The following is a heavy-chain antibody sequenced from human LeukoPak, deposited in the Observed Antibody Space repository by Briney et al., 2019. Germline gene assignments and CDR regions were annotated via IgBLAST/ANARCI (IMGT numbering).Heavy chain of an antibody. D-gene: IGHD3/OR15-3a*01. J-gene: IGHJ4*02. CDR2: IKQDGSEK. Sequence: GGSLRLSCAASGFTFSSYWMSWVRRAPGKGLEWVANIKQDGSEKYYVDSVKGRFTISRDNAKNSLYLQMNSLRAEDTAVYYCARGLVPGFLDYWGQGTPVTVSS. CDR3: ARGLVPGFLDY. V-gene: IGHV3-7*02. CDR1: GFTFSSYW.